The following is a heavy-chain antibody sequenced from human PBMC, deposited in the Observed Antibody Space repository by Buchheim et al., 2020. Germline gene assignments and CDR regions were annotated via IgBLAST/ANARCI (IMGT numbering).Heavy chain of an antibody. D-gene: IGHD3-10*01. CDR2: ISGSGGST. Sequence: EEQLLESGGGLAQPGGSLRLSCAASGFTFSSYAMTWVRQAPGKGLEWVSAISGSGGSTYYADSVKGRFTIPRDNSKNTLSLQMNSLRAEDTAVYYCAKDSRGSWYFDLWGRGTL. CDR3: AKDSRGSWYFDL. V-gene: IGHV3-23*01. J-gene: IGHJ2*01. CDR1: GFTFSSYA.